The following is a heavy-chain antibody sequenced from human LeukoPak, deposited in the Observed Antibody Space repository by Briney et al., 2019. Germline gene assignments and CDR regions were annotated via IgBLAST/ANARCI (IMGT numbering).Heavy chain of an antibody. CDR1: GLTFSSYW. D-gene: IGHD4-17*01. J-gene: IGHJ4*02. CDR2: ISSRSSTI. V-gene: IGHV3-48*02. Sequence: GGSLRLSCAASGLTFSSYWMHWVRQAPGKGLEWVSYISSRSSTIYYADSVKGRFTISRDNAKNSLYLQMNSLRDEDTAVYYCARDLYGDYSFDYWGQGTLVTVSS. CDR3: ARDLYGDYSFDY.